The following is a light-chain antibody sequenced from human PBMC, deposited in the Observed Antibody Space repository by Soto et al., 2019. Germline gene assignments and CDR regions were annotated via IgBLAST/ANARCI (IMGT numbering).Light chain of an antibody. V-gene: IGKV1-39*01. CDR3: QQSYIIPPT. J-gene: IGKJ4*01. Sequence: DIHMTQSPPSLSASVGDRVSITCRASQSISTYWSWYQQKPGKAPQFLIYAASNLQSGVPSRFSGSGSGTDFTLTISNLQPEDFATYYCQQSYIIPPTFGGGTKVEIK. CDR1: QSISTY. CDR2: AAS.